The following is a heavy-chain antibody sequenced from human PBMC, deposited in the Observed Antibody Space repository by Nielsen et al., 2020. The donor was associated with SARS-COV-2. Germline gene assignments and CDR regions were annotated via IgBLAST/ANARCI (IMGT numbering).Heavy chain of an antibody. Sequence: GSLRLSCAASGFTFSSYAMGWVRQAPGKGLEWVSAISGSGGTTYYADSVKGRFTISRDNSKNTLYLQMNSLRAEDTAVYYCAKVRSGWYGVDYWGQGTLVTVSS. V-gene: IGHV3-23*01. D-gene: IGHD6-19*01. CDR2: ISGSGGTT. J-gene: IGHJ4*02. CDR3: AKVRSGWYGVDY. CDR1: GFTFSSYA.